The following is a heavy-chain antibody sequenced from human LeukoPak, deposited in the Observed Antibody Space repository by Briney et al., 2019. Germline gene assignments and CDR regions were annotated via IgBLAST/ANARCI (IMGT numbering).Heavy chain of an antibody. CDR1: GGSFSGYY. CDR2: INHSGST. D-gene: IGHD2-21*02. V-gene: IGHV4-34*01. Sequence: NPSETLSLTCAVYGGSFSGYYWSWIRQPPGKGLEWIGEINHSGSTNYNPSLKSRVTISVDTSKNQFSLKLSSVTAADTAVYYCARGRKLLALDFDYWGQGTLVTVSS. CDR3: ARGRKLLALDFDY. J-gene: IGHJ4*02.